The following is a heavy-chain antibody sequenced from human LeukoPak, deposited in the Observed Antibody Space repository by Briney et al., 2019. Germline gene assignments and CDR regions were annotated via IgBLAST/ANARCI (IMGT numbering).Heavy chain of an antibody. V-gene: IGHV4-38-2*02. D-gene: IGHD5-24*01. CDR1: GYSISSGYY. Sequence: KPSETLSLTCGVSGYSISSGYYWGWIRQPPGEGLDWIGSIYYSGNTYFNPSLKSRVTISVDTSNNQFSLRLSSVTAADTAVYYCAREMATTRFDYWGQGTLVTVSS. J-gene: IGHJ4*02. CDR3: AREMATTRFDY. CDR2: IYYSGNT.